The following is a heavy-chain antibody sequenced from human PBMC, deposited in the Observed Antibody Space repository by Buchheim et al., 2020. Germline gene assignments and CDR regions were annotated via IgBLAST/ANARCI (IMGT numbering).Heavy chain of an antibody. V-gene: IGHV1-46*01. CDR1: GYTFTSYN. D-gene: IGHD3-22*01. CDR3: ARADSSGYSPYYFDY. J-gene: IGHJ4*02. Sequence: QVQLVQSGAEVKKPGASVKVSCKASGYTFTSYNMHWVRQAPGQGLEWMGIINPSGGSTSYAQKFQGRVTMTRETSTSTVYMELSSLRSEDTAVYYCARADSSGYSPYYFDYWGQGTL. CDR2: INPSGGST.